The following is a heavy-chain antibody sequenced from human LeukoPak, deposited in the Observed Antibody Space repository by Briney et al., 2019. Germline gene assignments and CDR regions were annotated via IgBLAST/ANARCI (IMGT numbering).Heavy chain of an antibody. J-gene: IGHJ4*02. CDR2: ISVRSNYI. V-gene: IGHV3-21*01. D-gene: IGHD3-22*01. CDR3: VRLRRNFDTSGFYYYDF. Sequence: GGSLRLSCVASGYTFSSYSINWVRQAPGKGLEWVSSISVRSNYIYYADSVRGRFSISRDDARDSLYLQMNSLRAEDTAVYYCVRLRRNFDTSGFYYYDFWGQGTLVTVSS. CDR1: GYTFSSYS.